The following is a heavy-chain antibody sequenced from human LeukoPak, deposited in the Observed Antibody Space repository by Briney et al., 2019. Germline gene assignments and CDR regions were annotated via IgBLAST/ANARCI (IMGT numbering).Heavy chain of an antibody. Sequence: ASVKVSCKASGYTFTDYYIHWARQAPGQGLEWMGWINPNTGGTNSAQKFQGRVTMTRDTSISTADMELSRLRSDDTAVYYCARGDSGSYYFHFDYWGRGILVTVSS. CDR3: ARGDSGSYYFHFDY. CDR1: GYTFTDYY. J-gene: IGHJ4*02. V-gene: IGHV1-2*02. CDR2: INPNTGGT. D-gene: IGHD1-26*01.